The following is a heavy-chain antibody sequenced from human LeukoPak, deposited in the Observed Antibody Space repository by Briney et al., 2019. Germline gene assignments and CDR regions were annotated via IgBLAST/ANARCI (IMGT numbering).Heavy chain of an antibody. CDR1: GGSISSYY. CDR2: IYYSGST. D-gene: IGHD2-15*01. J-gene: IGHJ4*02. Sequence: SETLSLTCTVSGGSISSYYWSWIRQPPGKGLEWIGYIYYSGSTNYNPSLKSRVTISVDTSKNQFSLKLSSVTAADTAVYYCARGQDPDFDYWGQGTLVTVSS. CDR3: ARGQDPDFDY. V-gene: IGHV4-59*12.